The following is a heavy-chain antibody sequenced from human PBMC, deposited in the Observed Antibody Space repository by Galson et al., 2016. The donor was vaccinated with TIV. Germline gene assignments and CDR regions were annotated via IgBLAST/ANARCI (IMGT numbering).Heavy chain of an antibody. CDR2: IYPGDSET. Sequence: QSGAEVKKPGESLKISCKGSGYSFKTFWIAWVRQMPGKGLEWMGIIYPGDSETRYSPSFQGQVTISADKSINTAYLQWSSLKASDTAMYYCATTEFPVVPPSRNDLYNGMDVWGQGTTVTVSS. V-gene: IGHV5-51*03. J-gene: IGHJ6*02. CDR3: ATTEFPVVPPSRNDLYNGMDV. D-gene: IGHD2-2*01. CDR1: GYSFKTFW.